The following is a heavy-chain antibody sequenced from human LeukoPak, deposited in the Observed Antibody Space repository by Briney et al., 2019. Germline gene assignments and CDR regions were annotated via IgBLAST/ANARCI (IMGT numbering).Heavy chain of an antibody. CDR2: IKQDGSEK. V-gene: IGHV3-7*01. J-gene: IGHJ4*02. CDR1: GFTFSSYA. CDR3: ARVREAVTDY. Sequence: GGSLRLSCAASGFTFSSYAMSWVRQAPGKGLEWVANIKQDGSEKYYVDSVKGRFTISRDNAKNSLYLQMNSLRAEDTAVYYCARVREAVTDYWGQGTLVTVSS. D-gene: IGHD4-17*01.